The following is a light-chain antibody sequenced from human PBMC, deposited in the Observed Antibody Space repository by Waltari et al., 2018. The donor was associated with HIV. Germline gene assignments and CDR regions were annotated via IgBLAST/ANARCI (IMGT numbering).Light chain of an antibody. CDR3: QSSDNSEHMI. CDR2: KDT. Sequence: SSELTQPPSVSVSPGQTARISCSGDTLSKQSAYWYQQKPGQAPVVVIIKDTERHSGIPERFSGSSSGTTVTLTIRGVQAEDEADYYCQSSDNSEHMIFGGGTKLTVL. V-gene: IGLV3-25*03. CDR1: TLSKQS. J-gene: IGLJ2*01.